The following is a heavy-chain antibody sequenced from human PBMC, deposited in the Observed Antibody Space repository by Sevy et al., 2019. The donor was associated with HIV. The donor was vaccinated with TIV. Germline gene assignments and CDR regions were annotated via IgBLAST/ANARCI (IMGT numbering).Heavy chain of an antibody. V-gene: IGHV3-21*01. CDR1: GFTFSSYS. D-gene: IGHD1-1*01. CDR3: AKAEGVPPNWFDP. Sequence: GGSLRLSCAASGFTFSSYSMNWVRQAPGKGLEWVSSISNSGSYIYYAGSVKGRFTISRDNAKNSLYLQMNSLRAEDTAVYYCAKAEGVPPNWFDPWGQGTLVTVSS. J-gene: IGHJ5*02. CDR2: ISNSGSYI.